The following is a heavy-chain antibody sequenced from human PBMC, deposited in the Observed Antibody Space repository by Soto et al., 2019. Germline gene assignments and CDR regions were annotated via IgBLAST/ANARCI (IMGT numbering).Heavy chain of an antibody. V-gene: IGHV1-8*01. J-gene: IGHJ3*02. Sequence: QVQLVQSGAEVKKPGASVKVSCKASGYTFTSYDINWVRQATGQGLEWMGWMNPNSGNTGYAQKCQVRVTLTLNPSLSTADLALGILTSEDTAVYHCASERDRIGSDIWGQATMVTVSS. CDR2: MNPNSGNT. CDR1: GYTFTSYD. CDR3: ASERDRIGSDI. D-gene: IGHD6-25*01.